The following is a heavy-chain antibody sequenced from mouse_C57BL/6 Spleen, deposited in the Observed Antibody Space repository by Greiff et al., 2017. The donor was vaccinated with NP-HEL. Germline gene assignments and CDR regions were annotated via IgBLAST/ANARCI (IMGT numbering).Heavy chain of an antibody. CDR1: GYTFTSYW. CDR3: AKIYYDYGGAYFDY. V-gene: IGHV1-69*01. CDR2: IDPSDSYT. Sequence: VQLQQPGAELVMPGASVKLSCKASGYTFTSYWMHWVKQRPGQGLEWIGEIDPSDSYTNYNQKFKGKSTLTVDKSSSTAYMQLSSLTSEDSAVYYCAKIYYDYGGAYFDYWGQGTTLTVSS. D-gene: IGHD2-4*01. J-gene: IGHJ2*01.